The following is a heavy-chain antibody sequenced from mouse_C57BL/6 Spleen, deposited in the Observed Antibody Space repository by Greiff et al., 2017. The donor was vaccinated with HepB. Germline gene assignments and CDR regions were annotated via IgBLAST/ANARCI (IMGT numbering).Heavy chain of an antibody. CDR2: ISGGGGDT. D-gene: IGHD2-4*01. J-gene: IGHJ3*01. CDR3: ARHGEGYYDYEGFAY. Sequence: EVQVVESGGGLVKPGGSLKLSCAASGFTFSSYTMSWVRQTPEKRLEWVATISGGGGDTYYPESVKGRATISRDNAKNTLYLQRSSLRSEDTAVYYCARHGEGYYDYEGFAYWGQGTLVTVSA. V-gene: IGHV5-9*04. CDR1: GFTFSSYT.